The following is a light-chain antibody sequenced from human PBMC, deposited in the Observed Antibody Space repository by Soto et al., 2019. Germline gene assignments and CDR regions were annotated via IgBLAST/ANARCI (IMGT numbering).Light chain of an antibody. V-gene: IGKV4-1*01. CDR3: QQYYSIPWT. CDR1: QSILHSSNNKIC. J-gene: IGKJ1*01. Sequence: DIVMTQSPDSLALSLGETATINCKSSQSILHSSNNKICLAWYQQKPGQPPKVLIYWGSNRESGVRDRFSGSGSGTDFTLTISSLQAEDVAVYYCQQYYSIPWTFGQGTKVDIK. CDR2: WGS.